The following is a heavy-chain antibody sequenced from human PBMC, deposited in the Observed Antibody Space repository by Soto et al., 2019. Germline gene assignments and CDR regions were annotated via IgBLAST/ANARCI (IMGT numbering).Heavy chain of an antibody. J-gene: IGHJ4*02. CDR2: IYNRGSN. V-gene: IGHV4-30-4*01. CDR1: GGSISSGDNY. CDR3: ASSPGTYCGGDCYQFYFDY. D-gene: IGHD2-21*02. Sequence: QVQLQESGPGLVKPSQTLSLTCTVSGGSISSGDNYWSWFRQPPGKGLEWIGYIYNRGSNYYNPSLKSRVSISADTSNTQFSLRLSSVTAADTAVYYCASSPGTYCGGDCYQFYFDYWGQGTLVTVSS.